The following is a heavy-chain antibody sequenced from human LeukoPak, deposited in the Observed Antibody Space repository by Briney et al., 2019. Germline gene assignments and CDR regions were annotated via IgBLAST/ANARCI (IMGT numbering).Heavy chain of an antibody. Sequence: ASVKVSCKASGYTFTSYYMHWVRQAPGQGLEWMGIINPSGGSTSYAQKFQGRVTMTRDTSTSTVYMELSSLRSEDTAVYYCAREVDYYDSSGYFTGAFDIWGQGTMVTVSS. V-gene: IGHV1-46*01. CDR2: INPSGGST. CDR1: GYTFTSYY. J-gene: IGHJ3*02. D-gene: IGHD3-22*01. CDR3: AREVDYYDSSGYFTGAFDI.